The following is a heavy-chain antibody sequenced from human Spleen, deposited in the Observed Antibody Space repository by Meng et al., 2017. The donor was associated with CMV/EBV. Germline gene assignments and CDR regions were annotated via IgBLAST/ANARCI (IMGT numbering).Heavy chain of an antibody. CDR3: ASPGVMTTDAFDI. Sequence: LSLTCVVSGVTFSNYAMHWVRQPPGKGLEWVAVISYDGSNKYYADSVKGRFTISRDNSKNTLYLQMNSLRAEDTAVYYCASPGVMTTDAFDIWGQGTMVTVSS. D-gene: IGHD4-11*01. CDR1: GVTFSNYA. CDR2: ISYDGSNK. J-gene: IGHJ3*02. V-gene: IGHV3-30-3*02.